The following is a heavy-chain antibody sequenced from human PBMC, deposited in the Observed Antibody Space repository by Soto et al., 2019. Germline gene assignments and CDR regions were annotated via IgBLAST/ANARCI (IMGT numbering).Heavy chain of an antibody. V-gene: IGHV1-3*05. CDR2: INAGHGNT. Sequence: QVQLVQSGAEEKKPGASVKVSCKASGYTFTSYAMHWVRQAPGQRLEWMGWINAGHGNTKYSQKFQGRVTITRDTYGRTAYMEMSSLRSEDTAVYYCASIKGFDYRGSRFDPWGQGTLVTVSS. J-gene: IGHJ5*02. CDR3: ASIKGFDYRGSRFDP. CDR1: GYTFTSYA. D-gene: IGHD4-4*01.